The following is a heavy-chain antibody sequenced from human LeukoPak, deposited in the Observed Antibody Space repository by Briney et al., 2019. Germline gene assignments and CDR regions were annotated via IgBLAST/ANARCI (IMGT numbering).Heavy chain of an antibody. D-gene: IGHD1-1*01. CDR2: IVVGSGNT. V-gene: IGHV1-58*02. CDR1: GFTFATSA. CDR3: AADIWGGAGLQHAFDI. J-gene: IGHJ3*02. Sequence: ASVKVSCTPSGFTFATSAMLGVRQARGQRLEWIGWIVVGSGNTNYAQKFQERVTITRDMSTSTAYMELSSLRSEDTAVYYCAADIWGGAGLQHAFDIWGQGTMVTVSS.